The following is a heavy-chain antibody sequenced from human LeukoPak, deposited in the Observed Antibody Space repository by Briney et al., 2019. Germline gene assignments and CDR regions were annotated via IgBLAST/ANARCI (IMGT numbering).Heavy chain of an antibody. CDR1: GFTFSTYT. J-gene: IGHJ4*02. V-gene: IGHV3-21*01. CDR3: AKVGFSEMEWLLYSDH. D-gene: IGHD3-3*01. Sequence: GGSLRLSCAASGFTFSTYTMNWVRQAPGKGLEWVSSISSSSSYIYYADSVKGRFTISRDNAKNSLYLQMNSLRAEDTAVYYCAKVGFSEMEWLLYSDHWGQGTLVSVSS. CDR2: ISSSSSYI.